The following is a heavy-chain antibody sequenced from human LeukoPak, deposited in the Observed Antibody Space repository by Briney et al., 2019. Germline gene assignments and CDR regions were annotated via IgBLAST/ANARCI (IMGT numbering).Heavy chain of an antibody. CDR2: IVVGSGNT. CDR1: GFTFTSSA. CDR3: AADGRDYGDYVVAFDI. J-gene: IGHJ3*02. D-gene: IGHD4-17*01. V-gene: IGHV1-58*01. Sequence: TSVKVSCKASGFTFTSSAVQWVRQARGQRLEWIGWIVVGSGNTNYEQKFQERVTITRDMSTSTAYMELSSLRSEDTAVYYCAADGRDYGDYVVAFDIWGQGTMVTVSS.